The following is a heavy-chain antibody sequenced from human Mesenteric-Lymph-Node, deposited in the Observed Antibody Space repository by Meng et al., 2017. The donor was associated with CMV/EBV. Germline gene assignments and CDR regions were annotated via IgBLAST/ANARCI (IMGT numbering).Heavy chain of an antibody. Sequence: TVSGGSVSSGSYYWSWIRQPPGKGLEWIGYIYYSGSSNYNPSLKSRVTISVDMSKNQFSLKLSSVTAADTAVYYCARGNTAMTQIDYWGQGTLVTVSS. CDR2: IYYSGSS. J-gene: IGHJ4*02. CDR1: GGSVSSGSYY. CDR3: ARGNTAMTQIDY. V-gene: IGHV4-61*01. D-gene: IGHD5-18*01.